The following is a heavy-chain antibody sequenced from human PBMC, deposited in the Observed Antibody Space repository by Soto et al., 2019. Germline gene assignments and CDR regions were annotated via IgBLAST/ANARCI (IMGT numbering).Heavy chain of an antibody. CDR2: ISPDGSNT. Sequence: PGGSLRLSCVASGFTFSNYWMHWVRQAPGKGLVWVSRISPDGSNTNYADSVKGRFTISRDNAKNTVYLQMNSLKAEDTAVYYCARDRGSGRYWGQGTLVTVSS. J-gene: IGHJ4*02. CDR1: GFTFSNYW. CDR3: ARDRGSGRY. V-gene: IGHV3-74*01. D-gene: IGHD2-8*02.